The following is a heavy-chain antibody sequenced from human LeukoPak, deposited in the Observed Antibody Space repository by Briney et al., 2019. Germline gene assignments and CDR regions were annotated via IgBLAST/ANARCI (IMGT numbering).Heavy chain of an antibody. Sequence: TGGSLRLSCAASGFILSTFDMNWVRQAPGKGLEWVSSISSSSSYIYYADSVKGRFTISRDNAKNSLYLQMNSLRAEDTAVYYCAGGRTTVAPLNYWGQGTLVTVSS. CDR3: AGGRTTVAPLNY. CDR1: GFILSTFD. CDR2: ISSSSSYI. V-gene: IGHV3-21*01. D-gene: IGHD3-16*01. J-gene: IGHJ4*02.